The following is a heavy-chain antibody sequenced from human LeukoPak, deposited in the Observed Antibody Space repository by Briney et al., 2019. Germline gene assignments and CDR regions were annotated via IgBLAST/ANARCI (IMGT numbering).Heavy chain of an antibody. V-gene: IGHV4-61*01. CDR1: GGSISSSSYH. Sequence: PSETLSLTCTVPGGSISSSSYHWSWIRQPPGKGLEWIGYMYYSGSTNYNPSLKSRVTISVDTSKNQFSLKLSSVTAADTAVYYCARWFSQRSSSCGWYSPNYFDSWGQGTLVTVSS. D-gene: IGHD6-19*01. J-gene: IGHJ4*02. CDR3: ARWFSQRSSSCGWYSPNYFDS. CDR2: MYYSGST.